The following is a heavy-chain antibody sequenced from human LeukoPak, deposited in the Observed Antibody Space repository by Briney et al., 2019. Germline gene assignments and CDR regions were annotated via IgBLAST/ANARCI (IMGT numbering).Heavy chain of an antibody. CDR3: ATPSRGYYYGMDV. V-gene: IGHV1-2*02. CDR2: INPNSGGT. CDR1: GYTFTGYY. J-gene: IGHJ6*02. D-gene: IGHD1-26*01. Sequence: SSVKVSCKASGYTFTGYYMHWVRQAPGQGLEWMGWINPNSGGTNYAQKFQGRVTMTRDTSITTAYMELSSLTSDDTAVYYCATPSRGYYYGMDVWGQGTMVTVSS.